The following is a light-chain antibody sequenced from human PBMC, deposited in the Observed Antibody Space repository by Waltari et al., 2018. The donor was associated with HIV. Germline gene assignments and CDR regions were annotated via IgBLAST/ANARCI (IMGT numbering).Light chain of an antibody. CDR1: QSVSSSS. CDR2: GAS. V-gene: IGKV3-20*01. CDR3: QQYGSSPQT. J-gene: IGKJ2*01. Sequence: IVWTQSPGTLSLSPGERATLSCRASQSVSSSSLAWYQQKPGQAPRLLIYGASSRATGIPDRFSGSGSGTDFTLTISRLEAEDFVVYYCQQYGSSPQTFGQGTKLEIK.